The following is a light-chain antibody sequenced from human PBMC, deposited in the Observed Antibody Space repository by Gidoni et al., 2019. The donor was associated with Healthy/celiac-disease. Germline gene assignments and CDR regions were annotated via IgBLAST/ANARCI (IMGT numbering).Light chain of an antibody. J-gene: IGKJ1*01. CDR1: QSVSSN. CDR3: QQYNNWPPWT. V-gene: IGKV3-15*01. CDR2: GAS. Sequence: DIVTTQSPATLSVSPGERATLTCRASQSVSSNLAWYQQKPGQAPRLLIYGASTRATGIPARFSGSGSGTEFTLTISSLQSEEFAVYYCQQYNNWPPWTFGQGTKVEIK.